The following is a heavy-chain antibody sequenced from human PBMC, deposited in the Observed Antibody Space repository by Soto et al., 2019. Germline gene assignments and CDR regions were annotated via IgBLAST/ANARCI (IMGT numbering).Heavy chain of an antibody. Sequence: SETLSLTCTVSGGSISSYHWSWIRQPPGKGLAWIGYIYYSGSTNYNPSLKSRVTISVDTSKNQFSLELSSVTAADTAVYYCARLNMVRGVIHFDYWGQGTLVTVSS. CDR1: GGSISSYH. V-gene: IGHV4-59*08. J-gene: IGHJ4*02. D-gene: IGHD3-10*01. CDR2: IYYSGST. CDR3: ARLNMVRGVIHFDY.